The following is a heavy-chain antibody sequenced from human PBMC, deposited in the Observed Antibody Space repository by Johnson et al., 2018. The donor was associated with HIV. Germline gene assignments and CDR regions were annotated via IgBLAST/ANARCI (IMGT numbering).Heavy chain of an antibody. CDR2: IRYDGSNK. J-gene: IGHJ3*02. D-gene: IGHD3-22*01. Sequence: QVQLVESGGGVVQPGGSLRLSCAASGFTFSSYGMHWVRQAPGKGLEWVAFIRYDGSNKYYADSVKGRFTISRDNSKNTLYLQMNSLRAEDTAVYYCAKDTYDSDAFDIWCQGTMVTVSS. CDR1: GFTFSSYG. V-gene: IGHV3-30*02. CDR3: AKDTYDSDAFDI.